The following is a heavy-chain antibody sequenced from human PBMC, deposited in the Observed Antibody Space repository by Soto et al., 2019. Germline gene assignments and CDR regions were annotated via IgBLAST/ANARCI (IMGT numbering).Heavy chain of an antibody. V-gene: IGHV4-59*08. CDR3: ARRYGVYFDY. CDR2: IYYSGST. D-gene: IGHD4-17*01. Sequence: PETLSLTCTVSGGSISSYYLSWIRQPPGKGLEWIGYIYYSGSTNYNPSLKSRVTISVDTSKNQFSLKLSSVTAADTAVYYCARRYGVYFDYWGQGTLVTVS. CDR1: GGSISSYY. J-gene: IGHJ4*02.